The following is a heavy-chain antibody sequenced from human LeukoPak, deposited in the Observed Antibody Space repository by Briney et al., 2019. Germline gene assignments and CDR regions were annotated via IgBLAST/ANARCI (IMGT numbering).Heavy chain of an antibody. V-gene: IGHV5-51*01. CDR3: ARQGSSGYYSFDY. CDR2: IYPGDSDT. J-gene: IGHJ4*02. Sequence: GESLKISCKGSGYSFTSYWIGWMRQMPGKGLEWMGIIYPGDSDTRYSPSFQGQVAISADKSISTAYLQWSSLKASDTAMYYCARQGSSGYYSFDYWGQGTLVTVSS. D-gene: IGHD3-22*01. CDR1: GYSFTSYW.